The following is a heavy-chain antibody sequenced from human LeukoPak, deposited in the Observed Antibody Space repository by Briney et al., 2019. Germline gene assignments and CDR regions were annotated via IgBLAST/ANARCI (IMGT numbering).Heavy chain of an antibody. CDR3: ARQYSYDSSGYYPWDY. CDR1: GFTFSSNA. J-gene: IGHJ4*02. CDR2: INSDGSST. D-gene: IGHD3-22*01. Sequence: GGSLRLSCVASGFTFSSNALTWVRQAPGKGLVWVSRINSDGSSTTYADSVKGRFTISRDNAENTLYLQMNSLRAEDTAMYYCARQYSYDSSGYYPWDYWGQGTLVTVSS. V-gene: IGHV3-74*01.